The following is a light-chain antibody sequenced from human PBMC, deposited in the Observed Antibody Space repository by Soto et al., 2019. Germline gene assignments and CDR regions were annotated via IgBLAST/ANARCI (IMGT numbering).Light chain of an antibody. J-gene: IGKJ4*01. CDR3: QQRSDWPSA. Sequence: ETVLTQSPDTLSLSPGESATLSCKASQSVSDYLAWYQQKPGQSPRLLIYDASNRATGIPARFSGSGSGTDFTLTITSLAPEDSAVYYCQQRSDWPSAFGGGTKVAIK. V-gene: IGKV3-11*01. CDR2: DAS. CDR1: QSVSDY.